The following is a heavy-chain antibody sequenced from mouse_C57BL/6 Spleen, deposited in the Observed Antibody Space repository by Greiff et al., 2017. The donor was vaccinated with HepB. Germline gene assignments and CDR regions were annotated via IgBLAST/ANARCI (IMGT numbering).Heavy chain of an antibody. J-gene: IGHJ3*01. Sequence: QVQLQQSGAELVKPGASVKLSCKASGYTFTSYWMQWVKQRPGQGLEWIGEIDPSDSYTNYNQKFKGKATLTVDTSSSTAYMQLSSLTSEDSAVYYCARSRANYYGSSPFAYWGQGTLVTVSA. CDR3: ARSRANYYGSSPFAY. V-gene: IGHV1-50*01. CDR2: IDPSDSYT. CDR1: GYTFTSYW. D-gene: IGHD1-1*01.